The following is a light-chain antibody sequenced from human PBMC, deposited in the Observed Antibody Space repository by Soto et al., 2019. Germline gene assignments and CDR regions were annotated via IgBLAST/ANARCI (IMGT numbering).Light chain of an antibody. CDR1: SSNIGAGYD. J-gene: IGLJ1*01. CDR3: QSFDSSVSVSRV. V-gene: IGLV1-40*01. CDR2: GNS. Sequence: QSVLTQPPSVSGAPGQRVTISCTGSSSNIGAGYDVHWYQQLPGTAPKLLIHGNSNRPSGVPDRFSGSKSGTSAYLAITGLQAEDEADYYCQSFDSSVSVSRVLGTGIKVTVL.